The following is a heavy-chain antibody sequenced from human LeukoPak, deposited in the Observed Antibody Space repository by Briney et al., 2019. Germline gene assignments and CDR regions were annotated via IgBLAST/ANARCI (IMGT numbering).Heavy chain of an antibody. CDR2: IYYTGST. J-gene: IGHJ4*02. CDR3: TRRVAGSSYRDY. V-gene: IGHV4-39*01. Sequence: SETLSLTCTVSGGSISSSSYYWGWIRQPPGKGLEWIGNIYYTGSTYYSPSLKSRVTISVDTSKTQFSLNLSSVTAADTTVYYCTRRVAGSSYRDYWGQGTLVTVSP. CDR1: GGSISSSSYY. D-gene: IGHD3-22*01.